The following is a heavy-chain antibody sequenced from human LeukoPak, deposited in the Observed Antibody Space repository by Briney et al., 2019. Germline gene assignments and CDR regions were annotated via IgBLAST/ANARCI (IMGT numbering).Heavy chain of an antibody. CDR3: ARIISGVEICGRDCCLRGAFDI. Sequence: PGGSLRLSCAASGFTFDDYGMGWVRQAPGKGLEWVSGINWNGGSTGYADSVKGRFTISRDNAKNSLYLQMNSLRAEDTALYYCARIISGVEICGRDCCLRGAFDIWGQGTMVTVSS. D-gene: IGHD2-21*01. CDR1: GFTFDDYG. V-gene: IGHV3-20*04. J-gene: IGHJ3*02. CDR2: INWNGGST.